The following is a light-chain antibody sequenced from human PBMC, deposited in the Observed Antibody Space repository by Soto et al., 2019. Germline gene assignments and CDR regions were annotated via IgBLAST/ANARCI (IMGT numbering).Light chain of an antibody. CDR3: QQFNNWPRT. CDR1: QSVSSN. CDR2: DAS. J-gene: IGKJ1*01. Sequence: EIVLTQSPATLSLSPGETATLSCRASQSVSSNLAWYQKKPGQAPRILISDASTRATGIPARFSGSGSGTEFNLTISRLQSEDFAVYECQQFNNWPRTGGQGTKVEIK. V-gene: IGKV3-15*01.